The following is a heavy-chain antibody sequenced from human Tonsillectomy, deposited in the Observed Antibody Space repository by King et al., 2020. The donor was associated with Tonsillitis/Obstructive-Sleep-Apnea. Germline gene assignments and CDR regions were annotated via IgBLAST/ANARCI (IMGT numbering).Heavy chain of an antibody. CDR3: TKNSSDCSSAVGYNYVDV. V-gene: IGHV3-9*01. D-gene: IGHD2-2*01. CDR1: GFTFDDDD. J-gene: IGHJ6*04. CDR2: INWNSGRI. Sequence: EVQLVESGGGLVQPGRSLRLSCEASGFTFDDDDMHWVRHAPGKGLEWVSRINWNSGRIGNVDSVKGRFTISRDKAKNSLYLQMNSVRAEDTAVYYCTKNSSDCSSAVGYNYVDVWGKGTTVTVSS.